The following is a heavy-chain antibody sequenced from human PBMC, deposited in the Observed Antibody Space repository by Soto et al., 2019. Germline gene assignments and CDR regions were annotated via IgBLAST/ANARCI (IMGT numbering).Heavy chain of an antibody. J-gene: IGHJ4*02. CDR1: GFTFSSYA. D-gene: IGHD3-9*01. CDR2: ISGSGGST. CDR3: AYLGVRYFDCPPDH. Sequence: GGSLRLSCAASGFTFSSYAMSWVRQAPGKGLEWVSAISGSGGSTYYADSVKGRFTISRDNSKNTLYLQMNSLRAEDTAVDYCAYLGVRYFDCPPDHWGQGTLVTVSS. V-gene: IGHV3-23*01.